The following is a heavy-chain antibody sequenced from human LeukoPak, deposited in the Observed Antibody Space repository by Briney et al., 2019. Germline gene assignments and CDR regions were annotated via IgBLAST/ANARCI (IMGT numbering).Heavy chain of an antibody. CDR3: ARVYQGVAIFDGIDY. D-gene: IGHD3-3*01. CDR2: IKQDGSEK. J-gene: IGHJ4*02. V-gene: IGHV3-7*01. CDR1: GFTFSSYW. Sequence: PGGSLRLSCAASGFTFSSYWMSWVRQAPGKGLEWVANIKQDGSEKYYVDSVKGRFTISRDNAKNSLYLQMNSLRAEDTAVYYCARVYQGVAIFDGIDYWGQGTLVTVSS.